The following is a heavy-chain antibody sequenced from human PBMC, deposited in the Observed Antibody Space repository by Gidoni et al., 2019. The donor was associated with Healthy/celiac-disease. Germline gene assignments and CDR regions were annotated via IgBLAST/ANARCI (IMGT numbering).Heavy chain of an antibody. D-gene: IGHD2-8*01. V-gene: IGHV4-34*01. Sequence: QVQLQQWGAGLLKPSETLSLTCAVYGGSFSGYYWCWIRQPPGKGLEWIGEINHSGSTNYNPSLKSRVTISVDTSKNQFSLKLSSVTAADTAVYYCARAMGPDGPKTIDYWGQGTLVTVSS. CDR1: GGSFSGYY. J-gene: IGHJ4*02. CDR2: INHSGST. CDR3: ARAMGPDGPKTIDY.